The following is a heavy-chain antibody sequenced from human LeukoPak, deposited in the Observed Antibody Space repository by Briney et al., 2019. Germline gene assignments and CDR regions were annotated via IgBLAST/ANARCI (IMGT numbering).Heavy chain of an antibody. J-gene: IGHJ4*02. D-gene: IGHD3-9*01. V-gene: IGHV1-8*02. Sequence: GASVKVSCKASGYTFTSYDINWVRQATGQGLEWMGWMNPNSGNTGYAQKFQGRVTMTRDTSISTAYMELSRLRSDDTAVYYCARGGLRYFDWLFPPSYFDYWGQGTLVTVSS. CDR2: MNPNSGNT. CDR1: GYTFTSYD. CDR3: ARGGLRYFDWLFPPSYFDY.